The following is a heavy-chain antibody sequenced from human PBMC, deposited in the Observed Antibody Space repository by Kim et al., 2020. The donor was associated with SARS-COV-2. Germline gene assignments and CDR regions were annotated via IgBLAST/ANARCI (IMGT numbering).Heavy chain of an antibody. J-gene: IGHJ5*02. D-gene: IGHD1-26*01. CDR3: ARDNGGGATSIFWFDP. CDR1: GYTFTSYY. V-gene: IGHV1-46*01. CDR2: INPSGGST. Sequence: ASVKVSCKASGYTFTSYYMHWVRQAPGQGLEWMGIINPSGGSTSYAQKFQGRVTMTRDTSTSTVYMELSSLRSEDTAVYYCARDNGGGATSIFWFDPWGQGTLVTVSS.